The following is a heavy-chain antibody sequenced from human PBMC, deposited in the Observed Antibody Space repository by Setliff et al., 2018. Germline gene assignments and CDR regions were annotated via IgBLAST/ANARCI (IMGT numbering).Heavy chain of an antibody. V-gene: IGHV4-4*07. CDR2: IYIGGSA. J-gene: IGHJ6*03. CDR3: AREQWLDPPGYYYMDV. CDR1: GGPISSYY. Sequence: SETLSLTCTVSGGPISSYYWSWIRQPAGKGLEWIGHIYIGGSANYNPSLKSRVTMSIDASKNQFSLKLNSVTAADMAVYYCAREQWLDPPGYYYMDVWAKGTTVTVSS. D-gene: IGHD6-19*01.